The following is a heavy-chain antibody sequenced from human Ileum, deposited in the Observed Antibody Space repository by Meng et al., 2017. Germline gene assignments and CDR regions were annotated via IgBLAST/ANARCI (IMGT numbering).Heavy chain of an antibody. CDR1: GGSFSGYY. D-gene: IGHD6-19*01. J-gene: IGHJ4*02. CDR2: INHSGST. V-gene: IGHV4-34*01. Sequence: VPLQQWGSGLFTPSEPRSLTFAVYGGSFSGYYWSWIRQPPGKGLEWIGEINHSGSTNYNPSLKSRVTISVDTSKNQFSLKLSSVTAADTAVYYCARTRRGSSGWYMGYWGQGTLVTVSS. CDR3: ARTRRGSSGWYMGY.